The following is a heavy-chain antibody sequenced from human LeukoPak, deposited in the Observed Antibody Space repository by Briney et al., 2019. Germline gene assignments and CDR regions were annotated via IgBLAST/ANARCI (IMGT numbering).Heavy chain of an antibody. J-gene: IGHJ4*02. Sequence: GGSLRPSCAAAGLTFSIYAMQWVSQAPGKGLEWVAVILYDGSNKYYADFVKGRFTISRDNSKNTLYLQMNSLRAEDTAVYYCASSAIRGLLVPLGYWGQGTLVTVSS. D-gene: IGHD3-10*01. CDR1: GLTFSIYA. CDR3: ASSAIRGLLVPLGY. CDR2: ILYDGSNK. V-gene: IGHV3-30-3*01.